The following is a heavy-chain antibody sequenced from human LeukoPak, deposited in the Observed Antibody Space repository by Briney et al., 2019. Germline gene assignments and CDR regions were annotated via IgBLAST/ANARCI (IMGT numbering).Heavy chain of an antibody. CDR1: GGSISSSTYY. CDR3: ARPARGDYHSYYMDV. CDR2: IYYSGST. J-gene: IGHJ6*03. V-gene: IGHV4-39*01. Sequence: PSETLSLTCTVSGGSISSSTYYWGWIRQPPGKGLEWIGNIYYSGSTYYNPSLKSRVTISVDTSKNQFSLRLSSVTAADTAVYYCARPARGDYHSYYMDVWGKGTTVTASS. D-gene: IGHD3-10*01.